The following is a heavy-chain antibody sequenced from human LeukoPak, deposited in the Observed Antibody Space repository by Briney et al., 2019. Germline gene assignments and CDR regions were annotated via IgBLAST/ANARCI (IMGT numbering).Heavy chain of an antibody. CDR1: GYTFTSYG. D-gene: IGHD6-13*01. Sequence: ASVKVSCKASGYTFTSYGISWVRQAPGQGLEWMGWISAYNGNTNHAQKLQGRVTMTTDTSTSTAYMELRSLRSDDTAVYYCARDQRITAAGLGFDYWGQGTLVTVSS. CDR3: ARDQRITAAGLGFDY. J-gene: IGHJ4*02. CDR2: ISAYNGNT. V-gene: IGHV1-18*01.